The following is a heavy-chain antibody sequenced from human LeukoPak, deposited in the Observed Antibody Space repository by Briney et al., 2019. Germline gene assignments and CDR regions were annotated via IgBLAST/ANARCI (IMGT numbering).Heavy chain of an antibody. J-gene: IGHJ4*02. Sequence: SETLSLTCTVSGGSISSYYWNWIRQPPGKGLGWIGFIYYSGNTNYSPSLKSRVTMSVDTSKNQFSLKLSSVTAADTAVYYCARDEARGYSYGGGGDYWGQGTLVTVSS. D-gene: IGHD5-18*01. V-gene: IGHV4-59*12. CDR3: ARDEARGYSYGGGGDY. CDR1: GGSISSYY. CDR2: IYYSGNT.